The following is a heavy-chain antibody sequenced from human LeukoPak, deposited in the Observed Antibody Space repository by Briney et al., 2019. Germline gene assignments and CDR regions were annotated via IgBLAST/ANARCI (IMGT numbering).Heavy chain of an antibody. CDR2: INPNSGGA. J-gene: IGHJ4*02. CDR1: GYTFIGYY. V-gene: IGHV1-2*02. D-gene: IGHD3-3*01. Sequence: ASVKVSCKASGYTFIGYYMHWVRQAPGQGLEWMGWINPNSGGANYAQKFQGRVTMTRDTSISTAYMELSRLRSDDTAVYYCARNGEYDFWSGYPRLDYWGQGTLVTVSS. CDR3: ARNGEYDFWSGYPRLDY.